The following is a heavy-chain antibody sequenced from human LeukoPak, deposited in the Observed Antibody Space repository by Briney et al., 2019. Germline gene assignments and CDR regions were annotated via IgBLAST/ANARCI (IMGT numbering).Heavy chain of an antibody. J-gene: IGHJ3*02. CDR3: ARAEDFYESSGYPTGDAFDI. D-gene: IGHD3-22*01. CDR1: GDSISSGDYY. V-gene: IGHV4-61*02. CDR2: IYTSGST. Sequence: PSQTLSLTCTVSGDSISSGDYYWSWIRQPAGKGLEWIGRIYTSGSTNYNPSLKSRVTMSVDTSKNQFSLKLSSVTAADTAVYYCARAEDFYESSGYPTGDAFDIWGQGTMVTVSS.